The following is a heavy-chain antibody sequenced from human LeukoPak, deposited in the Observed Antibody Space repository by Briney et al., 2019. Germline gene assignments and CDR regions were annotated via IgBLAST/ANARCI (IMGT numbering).Heavy chain of an antibody. V-gene: IGHV5-51*01. Sequence: GGSLQISCKGSGYSFTSYWIGWVRQMPGKGLEWMGIIYPGDSDTRYTPSFQGQVTISADKSISTAYLQWSSLKASDTAMYYCARRRSSWYFDLWGRGTLVTVSS. J-gene: IGHJ2*01. CDR2: IYPGDSDT. D-gene: IGHD6-13*01. CDR3: ARRRSSWYFDL. CDR1: GYSFTSYW.